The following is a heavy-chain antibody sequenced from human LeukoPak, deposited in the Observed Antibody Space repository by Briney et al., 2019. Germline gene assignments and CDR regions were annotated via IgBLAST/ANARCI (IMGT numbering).Heavy chain of an antibody. CDR1: GFTFSSYA. CDR3: AKRIAAVGTHYYFDY. D-gene: IGHD6-13*01. Sequence: TGGSLRLSCAASGFTFSSYAMGWVRQAPGKGLEWVSAISGSGGTTYYADSVKGRFTISRDNSKNTLCLQMNSLRAEDTALYYCAKRIAAVGTHYYFDYWGRGTLVTVSS. V-gene: IGHV3-23*01. CDR2: ISGSGGTT. J-gene: IGHJ4*02.